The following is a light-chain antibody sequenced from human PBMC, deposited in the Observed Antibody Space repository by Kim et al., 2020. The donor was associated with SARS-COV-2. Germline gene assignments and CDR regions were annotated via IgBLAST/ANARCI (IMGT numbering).Light chain of an antibody. CDR1: QSVSSNY. CDR3: QQYGNSPWT. Sequence: EIVLTQSPGTLSLSPGERATLSCRASQSVSSNYLAWYQQKPGQAPRLLIYGASSRATGIPDRFSGSGSGTDFTLTVSRLEPEDSAVYYCQQYGNSPWTFGQGTKVEIK. V-gene: IGKV3-20*01. J-gene: IGKJ1*01. CDR2: GAS.